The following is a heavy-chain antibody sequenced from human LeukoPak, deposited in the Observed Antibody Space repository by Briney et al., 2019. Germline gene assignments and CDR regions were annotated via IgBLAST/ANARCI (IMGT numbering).Heavy chain of an antibody. Sequence: GGSLRLSCAASGFTISNQWMNWVRQAPGKGLEWVANIKKDGSAIYYVDSVIGRFSISRDNAKNSVYLQMNSLKVEDTAVYYCSGSVAWGKGTTVTISS. CDR2: IKKDGSAI. CDR3: SGSVA. J-gene: IGHJ6*04. CDR1: GFTISNQW. V-gene: IGHV3-7*01.